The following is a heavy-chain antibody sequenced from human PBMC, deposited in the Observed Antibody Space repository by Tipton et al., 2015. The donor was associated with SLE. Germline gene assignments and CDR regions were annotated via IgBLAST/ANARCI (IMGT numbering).Heavy chain of an antibody. D-gene: IGHD1-1*01. Sequence: TLSLTCTVSGGSISSHYWSWIRQPPGKGLEWIGCIYYSGSTNYNPSLKSRVTISVDTSKNQFSLKLSSVTAADTAVYYCARVVQGLDGFDIWGEGTRVTGSS. CDR2: IYYSGST. V-gene: IGHV4-59*11. CDR3: ARVVQGLDGFDI. J-gene: IGHJ3*02. CDR1: GGSISSHY.